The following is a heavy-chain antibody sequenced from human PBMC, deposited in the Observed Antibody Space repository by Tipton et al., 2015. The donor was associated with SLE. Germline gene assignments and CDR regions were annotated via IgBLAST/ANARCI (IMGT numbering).Heavy chain of an antibody. CDR2: IYYSGST. V-gene: IGHV4-59*01. J-gene: IGHJ4*02. CDR3: ARGVGSGSPLGY. CDR1: GGSISSYY. D-gene: IGHD1-26*01. Sequence: TLSLTCTVSGGSISSYYWSWIRQPPGKGLEWIGYIYYSGSTNYNPSLKSRVTISVDTSKNQFSLKLSSVTAADTAVYYCARGVGSGSPLGYWGQGPLVTGSS.